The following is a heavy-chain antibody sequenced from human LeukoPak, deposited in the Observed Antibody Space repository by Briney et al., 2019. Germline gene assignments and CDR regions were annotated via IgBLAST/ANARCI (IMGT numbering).Heavy chain of an antibody. CDR2: ISSSSSTI. V-gene: IGHV3-48*01. J-gene: IGHJ5*02. CDR3: ARDSYCSGGSCYSMPLNWFDP. CDR1: GFTFSSCS. D-gene: IGHD2-15*01. Sequence: GGSLRLSCAASGFTFSSCSMNWVRQAPGKGLEWVSYISSSSSTIYYADSVKGRFTISRDNAKNSLYLQMNSLRAEDTAVYYCARDSYCSGGSCYSMPLNWFDPWGQGTLVTVSS.